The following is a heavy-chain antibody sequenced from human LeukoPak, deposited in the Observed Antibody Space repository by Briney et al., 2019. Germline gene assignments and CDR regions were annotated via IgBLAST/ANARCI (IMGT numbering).Heavy chain of an antibody. V-gene: IGHV4-38-2*02. J-gene: IGHJ3*02. Sequence: SETLSLTCTVSGYSISSGYYWGWIRQPPGKGLEWIGSIYHSGSTYYNPSLKSRVTISVDTSKNQFSLKLSSVTAADTAVYYCARDRFRSYYYDSSGYRDAFDIWGQGTMVTVSS. CDR2: IYHSGST. D-gene: IGHD3-22*01. CDR3: ARDRFRSYYYDSSGYRDAFDI. CDR1: GYSISSGYY.